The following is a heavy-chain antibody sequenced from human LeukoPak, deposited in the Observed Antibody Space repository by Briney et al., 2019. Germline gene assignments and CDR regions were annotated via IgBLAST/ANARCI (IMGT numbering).Heavy chain of an antibody. V-gene: IGHV3-11*04. D-gene: IGHD3-22*01. Sequence: AGGSLRLSCAASGFTISDYYMNWIRQAPGKGLEWVSYISGSGSTIYYAESVKGRITSSRDNAKNTLYLQMNSLRAEDTAVYYCARENYYDRSDAFDIWGQGTMVTVSS. CDR3: ARENYYDRSDAFDI. CDR2: ISGSGSTI. CDR1: GFTISDYY. J-gene: IGHJ3*02.